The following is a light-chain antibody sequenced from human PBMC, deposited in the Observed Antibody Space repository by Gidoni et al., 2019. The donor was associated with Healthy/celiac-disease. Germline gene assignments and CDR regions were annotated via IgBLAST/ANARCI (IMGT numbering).Light chain of an antibody. J-gene: IGKJ1*01. CDR2: DAS. CDR1: KGISNY. V-gene: IGKV1-27*01. Sequence: DIQMTPSPSSLSASVGDRVTITFRASKGISNYLAWYQQKQGKVPKLLIYDASTLQSGVPSRSSSSGSGTDVTITISSRQQEEVATYYCQKYSNGPWTFGQXTKVEIK. CDR3: QKYSNGPWT.